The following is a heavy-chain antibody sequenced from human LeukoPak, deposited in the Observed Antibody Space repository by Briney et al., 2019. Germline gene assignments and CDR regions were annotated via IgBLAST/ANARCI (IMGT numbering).Heavy chain of an antibody. CDR3: ARVGYYSSGPFSYFDY. Sequence: GGSLRLSCAASGFTFSSYAMSLLRQAPGKGLEWVAVISYDGSNEYYADSVKGRFTISRDSSENTLYLQMNSLRVEDTAVYYCARVGYYSSGPFSYFDYWGQGTLVTVSS. V-gene: IGHV3-30-3*01. D-gene: IGHD3-10*01. CDR2: ISYDGSNE. J-gene: IGHJ4*02. CDR1: GFTFSSYA.